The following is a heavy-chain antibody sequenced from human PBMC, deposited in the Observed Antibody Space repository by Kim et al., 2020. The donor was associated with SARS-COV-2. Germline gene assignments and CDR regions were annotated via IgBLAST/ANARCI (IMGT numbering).Heavy chain of an antibody. V-gene: IGHV4-4*02. CDR3: ARYCSSTSCSDHDAFDI. Sequence: LKSRVTISVDKSKNQFSLKLSSVTAADTAVYYCARYCSSTSCSDHDAFDIWGQGTMVTVSS. J-gene: IGHJ3*02. D-gene: IGHD2-2*01.